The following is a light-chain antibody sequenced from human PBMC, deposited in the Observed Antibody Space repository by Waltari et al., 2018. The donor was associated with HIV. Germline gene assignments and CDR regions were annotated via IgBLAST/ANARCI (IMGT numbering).Light chain of an antibody. CDR1: HSVLYSSDNKHY. CDR3: QQYYSTPLT. CDR2: WAS. Sequence: DIVMTQSPDSLSVSLGERAPINCKSSHSVLYSSDNKHYLAWYQQRAGQPPQRLIYWASARESGVPDRFSGSGSGTDFTLTISSLQAEDVAIYYCQQYYSTPLTFGPGTKVDIK. V-gene: IGKV4-1*01. J-gene: IGKJ3*01.